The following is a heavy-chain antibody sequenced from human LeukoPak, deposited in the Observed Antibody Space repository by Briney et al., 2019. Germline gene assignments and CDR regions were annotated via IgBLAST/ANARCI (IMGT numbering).Heavy chain of an antibody. J-gene: IGHJ4*02. CDR3: ARRPQRDGYFDY. D-gene: IGHD5-24*01. V-gene: IGHV4-39*01. Sequence: PSETLSLTCTVSGGSISRSNYHWGWIRHPPGTGLVWIGNIYYSGSTFYNPSLESRVTISVDTSKNQFSLKLNSVTAADTAVYFCARRPQRDGYFDYWGQGTLVTVSS. CDR2: IYYSGST. CDR1: GGSISRSNYH.